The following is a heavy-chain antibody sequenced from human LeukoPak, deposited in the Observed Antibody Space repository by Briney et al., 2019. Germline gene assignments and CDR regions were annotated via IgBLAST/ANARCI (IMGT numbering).Heavy chain of an antibody. CDR2: MNPNSGNT. CDR1: GYTFTSYD. V-gene: IGHV1-8*01. D-gene: IGHD6-19*01. J-gene: IGHJ4*02. Sequence: GASVKVSCKASGYTFTSYDINWVRQATGQGLEWMGWMNPNSGNTGYAQKFQGRVTMTRNTSISTAYMELSSLRSEDTAVYYCARGRIAVAGTANIFDYWGQGTLVTVSS. CDR3: ARGRIAVAGTANIFDY.